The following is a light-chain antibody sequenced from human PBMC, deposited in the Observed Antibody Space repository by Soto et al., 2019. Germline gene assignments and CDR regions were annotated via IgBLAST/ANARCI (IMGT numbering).Light chain of an antibody. Sequence: QSALTQPPSVSGAPGQRVTISCTGSSSNIGAGYDVHWYQQLPGTAPKFLIYGNTNRPSGVPDRFSGSKSGTSASLAITGLQAEDEADYYCQSYDKSLSGRVVFGGGTKVTVL. CDR3: QSYDKSLSGRVV. CDR1: SSNIGAGYD. CDR2: GNT. V-gene: IGLV1-40*01. J-gene: IGLJ2*01.